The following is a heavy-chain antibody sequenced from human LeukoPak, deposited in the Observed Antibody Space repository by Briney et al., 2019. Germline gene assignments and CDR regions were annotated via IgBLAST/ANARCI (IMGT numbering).Heavy chain of an antibody. CDR3: AGDGHYGMYV. Sequence: GGSLRLSCAASGFTFSSYWMHWVRQAPGKGLVWVSHINGDGRTTTYADSVKGRFTISRDNAKNTLYLQVNGLRVDDTAVYYCAGDGHYGMYVWGQGTTVTVSS. J-gene: IGHJ6*02. CDR2: INGDGRTT. CDR1: GFTFSSYW. V-gene: IGHV3-74*01.